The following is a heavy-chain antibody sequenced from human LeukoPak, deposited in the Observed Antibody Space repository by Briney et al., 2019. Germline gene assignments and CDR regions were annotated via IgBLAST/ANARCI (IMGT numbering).Heavy chain of an antibody. Sequence: PSETLSLTCAVYGGSFSGYYWSWIRQPPGKGLEWIGEINHSGSTNYNPSLKSRVTISVDTSKNQFSLKLSSVTAADTAVYYCATVGSSGWYSTTFGSWYFDLWGRGTLVTVSS. CDR1: GGSFSGYY. J-gene: IGHJ2*01. CDR3: ATVGSSGWYSTTFGSWYFDL. V-gene: IGHV4-34*01. D-gene: IGHD6-19*01. CDR2: INHSGST.